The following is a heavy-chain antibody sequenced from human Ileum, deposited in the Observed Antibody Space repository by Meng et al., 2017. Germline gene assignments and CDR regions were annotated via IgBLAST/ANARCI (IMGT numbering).Heavy chain of an antibody. D-gene: IGHD1-1*01. CDR2: INIDSSGR. CDR1: GFTFTDYH. V-gene: IGHV3-21*01. J-gene: IGHJ2*01. Sequence: GGSLRLSCAASGFTFTDYHMSWFRQAPGEGLDWVSSINIDSSGRSYADSVRGRFTISRDNAKQALYLEMSRLTAEDTAVYFCAVDQNWSDSWGRGTLVTVSS. CDR3: AVDQNWSDS.